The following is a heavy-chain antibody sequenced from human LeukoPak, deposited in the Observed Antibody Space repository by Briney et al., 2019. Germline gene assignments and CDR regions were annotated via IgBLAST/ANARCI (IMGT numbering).Heavy chain of an antibody. CDR1: GGSISSYY. J-gene: IGHJ4*02. CDR3: ARHNAHFDY. V-gene: IGHV4-59*01. D-gene: IGHD1-14*01. CDR2: IYYIVSP. Sequence: SETLSLTCTVSGGSISSYYWSWIRQPPGKGLEWSWHIYYIVSPNYNPPPKSRVTISVATSKNQFSLKLSSVTAADTAVYYCARHNAHFDYWGQGTLVTVSS.